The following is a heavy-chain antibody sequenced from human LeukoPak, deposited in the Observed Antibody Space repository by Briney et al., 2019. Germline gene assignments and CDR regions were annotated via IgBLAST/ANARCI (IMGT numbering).Heavy chain of an antibody. CDR2: IHYSGTT. CDR3: ARAPAVAAMVTYYYYMDV. D-gene: IGHD5-18*01. J-gene: IGHJ6*03. CDR1: GGSIINYY. V-gene: IGHV4-59*12. Sequence: SETLSLTCTVSGGSIINYYWTWIRQPPGRGLEWIGQIHYSGTTNYNPSLNSRVTMSVDTSKNQFSLKLSSVTAADTAVYYCARAPAVAAMVTYYYYMDVWGKGTTVTISS.